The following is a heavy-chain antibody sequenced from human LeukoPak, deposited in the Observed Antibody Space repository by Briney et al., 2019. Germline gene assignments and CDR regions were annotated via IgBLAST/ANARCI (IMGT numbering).Heavy chain of an antibody. J-gene: IGHJ6*02. CDR2: ISAYNGNT. D-gene: IGHD2-21*02. V-gene: IGHV1-18*01. CDR3: ARHYCGGDCYLYYYYGMDV. CDR1: GYTFTSYG. Sequence: ASVKVSCKASGYTFTSYGISWVRQASGQGLEWMGWISAYNGNTNYAQKLQGRVTMTTDTSTSTAYMELRSLRSDDTAVYYCARHYCGGDCYLYYYYGMDVWGQGTTVTVSS.